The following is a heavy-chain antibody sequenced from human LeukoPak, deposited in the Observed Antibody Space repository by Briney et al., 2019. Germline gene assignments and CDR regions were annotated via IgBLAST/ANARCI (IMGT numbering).Heavy chain of an antibody. CDR1: GFTFSSYS. CDR2: ISSSSSYI. J-gene: IGHJ4*02. CDR3: AIDVDIVAAITGDY. V-gene: IGHV3-21*01. Sequence: GGSLRLSCAASGFTFSSYSMNWVRQAPGKGLEWVSSISSSSSYIYYADSVKGRFTISRDNAKNSLYLQMNSLRAEDTAVYYCAIDVDIVAAITGDYWGQGTLVAVSS. D-gene: IGHD5-12*01.